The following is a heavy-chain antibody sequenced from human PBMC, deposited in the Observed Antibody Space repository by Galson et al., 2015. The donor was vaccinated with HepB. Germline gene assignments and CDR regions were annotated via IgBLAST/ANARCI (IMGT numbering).Heavy chain of an antibody. CDR2: FDPEDGET. D-gene: IGHD4-23*01. CDR1: GYTLTELS. Sequence: SVKVSCKVSGYTLTELSMHWVRQAPGKGLEWMGGFDPEDGETIYAQKFQGRVTMTEDTSTDTAYMELSSLRSEDTAVYYCATSTAGVVTPFLYSGYFDLWVRGTLVTVSS. V-gene: IGHV1-24*01. CDR3: ATSTAGVVTPFLYSGYFDL. J-gene: IGHJ2*01.